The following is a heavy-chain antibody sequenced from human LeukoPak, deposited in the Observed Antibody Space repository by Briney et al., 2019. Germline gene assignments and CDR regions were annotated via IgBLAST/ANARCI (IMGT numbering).Heavy chain of an antibody. J-gene: IGHJ5*02. CDR3: ARDLGQYYDTSDNWFDP. D-gene: IGHD3-22*01. V-gene: IGHV3-74*01. CDR1: GFTFSNYW. Sequence: SGGSLRLSCAASGFTFSNYWMHWVRQAPGKGLVWVSRINSDGINTSYADSVKCRFTISRDNAKNTLNLQMNSLRAEDTAVYYCARDLGQYYDTSDNWFDPWGEGTLVTVSS. CDR2: INSDGINT.